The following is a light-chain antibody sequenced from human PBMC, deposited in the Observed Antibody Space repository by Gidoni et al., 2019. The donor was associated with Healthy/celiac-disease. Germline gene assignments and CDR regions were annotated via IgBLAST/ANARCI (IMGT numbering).Light chain of an antibody. V-gene: IGLV3-25*03. Sequence: SYELTQPPSVSVSPGKTARITCSGDALPKQDAYWYQQKQGQAPVLVIYKDSERPSGILERFSGSSSGTTVTLTSSGVQSEDEADYYCQSADSSGTYQVFGTGTKGTVL. CDR2: KDS. J-gene: IGLJ1*01. CDR3: QSADSSGTYQV. CDR1: ALPKQD.